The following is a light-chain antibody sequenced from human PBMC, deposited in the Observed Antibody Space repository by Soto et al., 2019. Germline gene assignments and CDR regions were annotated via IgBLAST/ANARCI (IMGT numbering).Light chain of an antibody. CDR2: EVS. Sequence: QSALTQPASVSGSPGQSITISCTGTGSDVGGYNYVSWYRQHPGKAPKLMIYEVSNRPSGVSNRFSGSKSGNTASLTISGLQAEDEADYYCSSYTSSSSLKWVFGGGTKLTVL. J-gene: IGLJ3*02. V-gene: IGLV2-14*01. CDR3: SSYTSSSSLKWV. CDR1: GSDVGGYNY.